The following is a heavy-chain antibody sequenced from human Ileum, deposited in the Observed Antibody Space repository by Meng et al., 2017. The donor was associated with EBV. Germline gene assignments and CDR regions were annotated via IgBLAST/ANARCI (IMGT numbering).Heavy chain of an antibody. CDR1: GYSISGTNW. V-gene: IGHV4-28*01. D-gene: IGHD3-22*01. CDR3: ARNVPGTSAYYD. CDR2: IYYSGST. Sequence: QVQRQESGPGLVKPSDTLSLTCADSGYSISGTNWWGWIRQPPGKGLEWIGYIYYSGSTSYNPSLKSRVTMSVDTSKNQFSLNLNSVTAVDTAVYYCARNVPGTSAYYDWGQGTLVTVSS. J-gene: IGHJ4*02.